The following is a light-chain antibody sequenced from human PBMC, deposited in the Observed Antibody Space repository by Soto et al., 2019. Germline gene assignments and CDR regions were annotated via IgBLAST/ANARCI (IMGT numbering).Light chain of an antibody. Sequence: DIQMTQSPSTLSASVGDRVTITCRASQSISSWLAWYQQKPRKAPKLLIYDASILESGVPSRFSGSGSGTEFTLTISSLQPDDFATYYCQQYNSYWGFTFGPGTKVDIK. J-gene: IGKJ3*01. CDR1: QSISSW. CDR3: QQYNSYWGFT. CDR2: DAS. V-gene: IGKV1-5*01.